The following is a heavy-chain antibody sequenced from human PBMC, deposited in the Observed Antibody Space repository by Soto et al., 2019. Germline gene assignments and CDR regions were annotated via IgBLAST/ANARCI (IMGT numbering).Heavy chain of an antibody. D-gene: IGHD1-26*01. CDR3: ARGLITGSQYSGGWYYFDS. CDR1: GDSISSSNW. J-gene: IGHJ4*02. V-gene: IGHV4-4*02. Sequence: PSETLSLTCVVSGDSISSSNWWSWVRQPPGKGLEWIGEIYHSGSTNYNPSLKSRVTISVDKSKNQFSLKLTSVTAADTAVYYCARGLITGSQYSGGWYYFDSWGQGTQVTVSS. CDR2: IYHSGST.